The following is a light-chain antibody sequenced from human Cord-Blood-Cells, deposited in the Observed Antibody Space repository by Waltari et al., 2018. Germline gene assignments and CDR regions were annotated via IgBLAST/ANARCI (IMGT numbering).Light chain of an antibody. V-gene: IGKV3-15*01. CDR2: GAS. J-gene: IGKJ4*01. CDR3: QQYNNWPPLT. Sequence: EIVMTQSPATLSVSPGERATLSCRASQSVSSNLAWYQQKPGQAPRLLIYGASTRATGIPARFSGSGSGTEFTLTHSSLASEGFAVYYCQQYNNWPPLTFGGGTKVEIK. CDR1: QSVSSN.